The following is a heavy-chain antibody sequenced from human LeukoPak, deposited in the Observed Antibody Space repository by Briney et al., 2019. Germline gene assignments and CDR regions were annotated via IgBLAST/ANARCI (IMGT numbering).Heavy chain of an antibody. CDR3: ARAPMGTAALY. CDR1: GYTFTNFD. J-gene: IGHJ4*02. Sequence: ASVKVSCKASGYTFTNFDINWVRQAPGQGLEWMGWTNPVSGNAGSAQKFQGRVTLTRDMSISTAYMELSSLRSDDTAFYYCARAPMGTAALYWGQGTLVTVSS. D-gene: IGHD2-2*01. V-gene: IGHV1-8*01. CDR2: TNPVSGNA.